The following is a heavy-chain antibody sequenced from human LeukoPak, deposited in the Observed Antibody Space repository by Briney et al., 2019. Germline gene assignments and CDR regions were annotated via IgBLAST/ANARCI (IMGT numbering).Heavy chain of an antibody. CDR1: GFTFSSYG. J-gene: IGHJ4*02. CDR2: IWYDGSNK. D-gene: IGHD4-17*01. CDR3: ARDQNEGYGDYFYYFDY. Sequence: GGSLRLSGAASGFTFSSYGMHWVRQAPGKGLEWVAVIWYDGSNKYYVDSVKGRFTISRDNSKNTLYLQMNSLRAEDTAVYYCARDQNEGYGDYFYYFDYWGQGTLVTVSS. V-gene: IGHV3-33*08.